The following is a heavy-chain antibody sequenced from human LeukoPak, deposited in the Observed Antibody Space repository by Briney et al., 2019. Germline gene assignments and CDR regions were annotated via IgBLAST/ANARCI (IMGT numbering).Heavy chain of an antibody. Sequence: SETLSLTCAVYGGSFSGYYWSWIRQPPGKGLEWIGEINHSGSTNYNPSLKSRVTISVDASKNQFSLKLSSVTAADTAVYYCARGSIAVAGTFDYWGQGTLVTVSS. V-gene: IGHV4-34*01. D-gene: IGHD6-19*01. CDR2: INHSGST. CDR1: GGSFSGYY. J-gene: IGHJ4*02. CDR3: ARGSIAVAGTFDY.